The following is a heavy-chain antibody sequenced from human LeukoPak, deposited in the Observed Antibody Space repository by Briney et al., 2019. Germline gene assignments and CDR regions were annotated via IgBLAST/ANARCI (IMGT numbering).Heavy chain of an antibody. V-gene: IGHV3-74*01. CDR2: INSGGSGT. D-gene: IGHD4-17*01. CDR3: ARAGGSTVSHSDY. J-gene: IGHJ4*02. Sequence: GGSLRLSCAASGFTFSSYWMSWVRQTPGKGLMWVSRINSGGSGTSYADSVEGRFTISKDNAKNSLYLQMNSLRAEDTAVYYCARAGGSTVSHSDYWGQGTLVTVSS. CDR1: GFTFSSYW.